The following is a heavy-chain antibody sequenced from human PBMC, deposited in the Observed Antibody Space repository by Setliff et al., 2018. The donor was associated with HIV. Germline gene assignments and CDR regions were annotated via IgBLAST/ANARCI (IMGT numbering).Heavy chain of an antibody. J-gene: IGHJ3*02. D-gene: IGHD2-21*01. Sequence: ASETLSLTCAVYGGSLSSSYWTWIRQAPGKGLEWIGEINHSGTANYNPSLKSRVSISVDTSKNQFSLKLSSVTAADTAIYYCAKRASYSFQIWGRGTMVTVSS. CDR3: AKRASYSFQI. CDR1: GGSLSSSY. V-gene: IGHV4-34*01. CDR2: INHSGTA.